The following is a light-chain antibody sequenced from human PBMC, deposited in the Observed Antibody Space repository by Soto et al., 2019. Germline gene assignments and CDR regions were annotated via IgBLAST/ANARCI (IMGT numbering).Light chain of an antibody. V-gene: IGKV3-20*01. CDR2: GAS. J-gene: IGKJ1*01. CDR1: QSVSSSY. CDR3: LQDYDYPRT. Sequence: EIVLTQSPGTLSLSPGERATLSCRASQSVSSSYLAWYQQKPGQAPGPLIYGASSRATGIPDRFSGSGSGTDFTLTISRLEPEDFATYYCLQDYDYPRTFGQGTKVDIK.